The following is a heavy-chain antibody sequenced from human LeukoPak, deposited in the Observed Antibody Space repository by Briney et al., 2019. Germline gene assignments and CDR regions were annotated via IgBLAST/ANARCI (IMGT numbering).Heavy chain of an antibody. V-gene: IGHV4-59*01. CDR1: GDSISSYY. D-gene: IGHD1-1*01. CDR2: IYYSGST. CDR3: AREGERGAYY. Sequence: SETLSLTCTVSGDSISSYYWSWIRQPPGKGLEWIGYIYYSGSTNYNPSLKSRVTISVDTSKNQFSLKLSSVTAADTAVYYCAREGERGAYYWGQGTLVTVSS. J-gene: IGHJ4*02.